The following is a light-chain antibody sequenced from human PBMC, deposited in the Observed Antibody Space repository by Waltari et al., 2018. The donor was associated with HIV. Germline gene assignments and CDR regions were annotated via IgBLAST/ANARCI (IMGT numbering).Light chain of an antibody. J-gene: IGLJ3*02. CDR2: DVS. V-gene: IGLV2-11*01. CDR1: SGDLGHYNF. CDR3: CAYAGGWV. Sequence: QSALTQPRSVSGSPGQSVTISCTGTSGDLGHYNFFSWYQPHPGTAPKLVIYDVSKRPSGVPDRFSGSKSANTASLTISGLRAEDEADYYCCAYAGGWVFGGGTEVTVL.